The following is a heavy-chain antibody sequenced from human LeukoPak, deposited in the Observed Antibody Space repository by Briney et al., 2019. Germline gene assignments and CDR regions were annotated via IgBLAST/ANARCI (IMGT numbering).Heavy chain of an antibody. CDR2: ISASGNT. CDR1: GGSISSYY. J-gene: IGHJ4*02. CDR3: ARQGVATAIDY. Sequence: PSETLSLTCTVSGGSISSYYWSWIRQPAGKGLEWIGRISASGNTNYNPSLKSRVTMSVDTSMNLFALKLSSVTAADTAVYYCARQGVATAIDYWGQGTLVTVSS. D-gene: IGHD2-21*02. V-gene: IGHV4-4*07.